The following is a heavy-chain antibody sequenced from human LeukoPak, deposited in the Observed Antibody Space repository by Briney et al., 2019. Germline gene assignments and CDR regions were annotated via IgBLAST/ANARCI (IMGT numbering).Heavy chain of an antibody. CDR1: GGSISSSSYY. V-gene: IGHV4-39*01. CDR2: IYYSVST. Sequence: SETLSLTCTVSGGSISSSSYYWGWIRQPPGKGLEWIGSIYYSVSTYYNPSLKSRVTISVDTSKNQFSLKLSSVTAADTAVYYCARANMVRGDPYFDYWGQGTLVTVSS. D-gene: IGHD3-10*01. CDR3: ARANMVRGDPYFDY. J-gene: IGHJ4*02.